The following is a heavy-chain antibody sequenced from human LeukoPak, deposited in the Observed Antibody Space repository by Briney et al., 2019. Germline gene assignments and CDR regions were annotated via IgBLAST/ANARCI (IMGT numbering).Heavy chain of an antibody. J-gene: IGHJ5*02. CDR3: VRHGGAYCRSASCYLFGP. CDR2: IYPGDSDT. Sequence: GESLKISCKASGYTFTTYWIGWVRQMPGKGLEWMGIIYPGDSDTKYSPSFQGQVTISADKSISTAYLQLNSLKASDTAMYHCVRHGGAYCRSASCYLFGPWGQGTLVTVSS. D-gene: IGHD2-2*01. V-gene: IGHV5-51*01. CDR1: GYTFTTYW.